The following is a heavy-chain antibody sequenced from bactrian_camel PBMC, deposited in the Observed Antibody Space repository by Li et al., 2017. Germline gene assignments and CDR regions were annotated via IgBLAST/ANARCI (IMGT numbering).Heavy chain of an antibody. CDR3: AGGYRAVGGWRRRPYEYSH. D-gene: IGHD7*01. CDR1: AYTYSSIC. Sequence: HVQLVESGGGSVQAGGSLRLSCTASAYTYSSICMGWFRQAPGKERGGALGREGIAALDTDGNIAYADSVKGRFTISRDRDENVLALQMNSLKPEDSATYYCAGGYRAVGGWRRRPYEYSHWGQGTQVTVS. CDR2: LDTDGNI. J-gene: IGHJ4*01. V-gene: IGHV3S1*01.